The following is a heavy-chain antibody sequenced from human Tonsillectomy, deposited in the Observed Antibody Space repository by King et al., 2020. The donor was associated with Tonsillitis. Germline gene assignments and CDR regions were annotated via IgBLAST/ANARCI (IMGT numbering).Heavy chain of an antibody. D-gene: IGHD4-17*01. CDR3: ARAGRRYGDSPFDP. CDR1: GGSISSGAYY. Sequence: VQLQESGPGLVKPSQTLSLTCTVSGGSISSGAYYWSWIRQHPGKGLEWIGYIYYSGSTYYNPSLKSRVTISVDTSKNQFSLKLSSVTAADTAVYYCARAGRRYGDSPFDPWDQGTLVTVSS. J-gene: IGHJ5*02. V-gene: IGHV4-31*03. CDR2: IYYSGST.